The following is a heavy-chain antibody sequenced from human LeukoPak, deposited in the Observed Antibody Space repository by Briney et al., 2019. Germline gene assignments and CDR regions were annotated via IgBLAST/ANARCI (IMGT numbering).Heavy chain of an antibody. J-gene: IGHJ5*02. D-gene: IGHD3-3*01. Sequence: ASVKVSCKASGYTFTGYYMLWVRQAPGQGLEWMGWINPNSGGTNYAQKFQGRVTMTRDTSISTAYMELSRLRSDDTAVYYCARDLGHYDFWSGHMNWFDPWGQGTLVTVSS. CDR2: INPNSGGT. CDR1: GYTFTGYY. V-gene: IGHV1-2*02. CDR3: ARDLGHYDFWSGHMNWFDP.